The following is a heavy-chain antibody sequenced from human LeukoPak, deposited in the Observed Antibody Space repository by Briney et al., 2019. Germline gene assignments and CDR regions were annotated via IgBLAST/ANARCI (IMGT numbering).Heavy chain of an antibody. V-gene: IGHV4-38-2*02. D-gene: IGHD3-22*01. CDR3: ARSSGYMSY. J-gene: IGHJ4*02. Sequence: SETLSLTCTVSHYSISSNYYWGWIRQPPGKGLEWIGSIYHSGSTYYNPSLKSRVTISVDTSKDQFSLKLTSVTAADTAVYYCARSSGYMSYWGQGTLVTVSS. CDR1: HYSISSNYY. CDR2: IYHSGST.